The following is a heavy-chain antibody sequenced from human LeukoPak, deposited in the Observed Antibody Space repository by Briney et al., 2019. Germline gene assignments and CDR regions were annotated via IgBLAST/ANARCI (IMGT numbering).Heavy chain of an antibody. CDR1: GYTFTSYA. V-gene: IGHV1-3*01. J-gene: IGHJ4*02. Sequence: ASVKVSCKASGYTFTSYAMHWVRQAPGQRLEWMGWINGANGNTEYPQKFQGRVTIARDTSASTAYMELSSLRSEDTAVYYCARVYCSSTSCHYYLDYWGQGTLVTISS. CDR2: INGANGNT. CDR3: ARVYCSSTSCHYYLDY. D-gene: IGHD2-2*01.